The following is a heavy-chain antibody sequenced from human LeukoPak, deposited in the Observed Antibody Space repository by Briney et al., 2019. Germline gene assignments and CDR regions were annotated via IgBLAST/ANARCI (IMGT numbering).Heavy chain of an antibody. V-gene: IGHV4-39*07. D-gene: IGHD2-8*01. CDR3: ARETGYCTNGVCYSGWFDP. J-gene: IGHJ5*02. CDR1: GGSISSSSYY. CDR2: IYHSGST. Sequence: PSETLSLTCTVSGGSISSSSYYWGWIRQPPGKGLEWIGYIYHSGSTYYNPSLKSRVTISVDRSKNQFSLKLSSVTAADTAVYYCARETGYCTNGVCYSGWFDPWGQGTLVTVSS.